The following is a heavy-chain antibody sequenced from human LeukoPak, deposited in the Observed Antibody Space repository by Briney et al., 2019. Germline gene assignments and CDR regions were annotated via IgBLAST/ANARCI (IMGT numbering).Heavy chain of an antibody. CDR1: GFTFTSSA. CDR2: IVVGSGNT. CDR3: AADEAYCGGDCSYGMDV. Sequence: HWASVKVSCKASGFTFTSSAMQWVRQARGQRLEWIGWIVVGSGNTNYAQKFQERVTITRDMSTSTAYMELSSLRSEDTAVYYCAADEAYCGGDCSYGMDVWGQGTTVTVSS. J-gene: IGHJ6*02. D-gene: IGHD2-21*01. V-gene: IGHV1-58*02.